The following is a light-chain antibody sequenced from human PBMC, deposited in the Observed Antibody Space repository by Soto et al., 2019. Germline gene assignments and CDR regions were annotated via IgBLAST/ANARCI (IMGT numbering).Light chain of an antibody. Sequence: DIQMTQSPASVSASVVETISITCRSFQTIAKSLNWYQQRPGKAPKLLIFGASNLHNGVPPRFSGLGSGTEFTLTIRRLEPEDFTVYFCQHYVYPQWTFGPGTKVDNK. J-gene: IGKJ1*01. CDR1: QTIAKS. CDR2: GAS. V-gene: IGKV1-39*01. CDR3: QHYVYPQWT.